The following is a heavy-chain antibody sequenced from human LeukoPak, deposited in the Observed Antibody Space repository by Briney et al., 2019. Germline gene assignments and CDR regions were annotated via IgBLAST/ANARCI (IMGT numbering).Heavy chain of an antibody. Sequence: SETLSLSCTVSGGSISSSSYYWGWIRQPPGKGLEWIGSIYYSGSTYYNPSLKSRVTISVDTSKNQFSLKLSSVTAADTAVYYCARYFRLAYCGGDCYFYWGQGTLVTVSS. CDR3: ARYFRLAYCGGDCYFY. CDR2: IYYSGST. V-gene: IGHV4-39*07. J-gene: IGHJ4*02. CDR1: GGSISSSSYY. D-gene: IGHD2-21*02.